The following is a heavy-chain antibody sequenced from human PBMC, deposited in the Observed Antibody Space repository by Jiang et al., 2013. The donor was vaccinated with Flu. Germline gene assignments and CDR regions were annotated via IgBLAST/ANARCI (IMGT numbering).Heavy chain of an antibody. Sequence: PGESLKISCKTSGYIFNNYWIAWVRQMPGKGLEWMGFIYPDDSDARYNPAFQGQISISVDLSINTAYLHLDSLKASDTAIYYCARRGLQYQHYGPWGQGTLVTVSS. J-gene: IGHJ5*02. V-gene: IGHV5-51*01. CDR2: IYPDDSDA. CDR3: ARRGLQYQHYGP. D-gene: IGHD4-11*01. CDR1: GYIFNNYW.